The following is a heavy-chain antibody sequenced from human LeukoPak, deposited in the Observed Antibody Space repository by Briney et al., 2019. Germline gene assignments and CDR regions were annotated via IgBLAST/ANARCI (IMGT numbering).Heavy chain of an antibody. CDR1: GGSIRSFY. V-gene: IGHV4-59*08. J-gene: IGHJ4*02. Sequence: PSETLSLTCTVSGGSIRSFYCSWIRQPPGKGLEWIGYISYSGSTKYNPSLKSRVTISVDMSKSQCSLKLSSVTAADTAVYYCARGNGDVAAAGSVFDYWGQGALVTVSS. D-gene: IGHD6-13*01. CDR3: ARGNGDVAAAGSVFDY. CDR2: ISYSGST.